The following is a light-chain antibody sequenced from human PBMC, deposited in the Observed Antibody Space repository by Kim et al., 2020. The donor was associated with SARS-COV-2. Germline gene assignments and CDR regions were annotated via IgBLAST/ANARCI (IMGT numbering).Light chain of an antibody. CDR2: DVS. CDR1: TSDVGGYKY. CDR3: LSYTSTSTYV. V-gene: IGLV2-14*01. Sequence: QSALTQPASVSGSPGQAITISCTGTTSDVGGYKYVSWYQQLPGKVPKLLIFDVSQRPSGVSNRFSGSKSGNTASLTISGLQAGDEADYYCLSYTSTSTYVFGSGTKVTVL. J-gene: IGLJ1*01.